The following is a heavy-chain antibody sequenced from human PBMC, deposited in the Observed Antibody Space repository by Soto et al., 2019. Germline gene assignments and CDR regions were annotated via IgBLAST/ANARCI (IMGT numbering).Heavy chain of an antibody. J-gene: IGHJ6*02. V-gene: IGHV3-74*01. CDR2: INSDGSST. CDR1: GFTFSSYW. D-gene: IGHD3-16*02. Sequence: GGSLRLSCAASGFTFSSYWMHWVRQAPGKGLVWVSRINSDGSSTSYADSVKGRFTISRDNAKNTLYLQMNSLRAEDTAVYYCARVGGGFMITFGGVIVRSNYYGMDVWGQGTTVTVSS. CDR3: ARVGGGFMITFGGVIVRSNYYGMDV.